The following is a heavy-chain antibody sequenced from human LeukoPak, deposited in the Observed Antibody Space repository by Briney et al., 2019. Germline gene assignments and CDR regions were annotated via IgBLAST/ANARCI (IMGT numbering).Heavy chain of an antibody. CDR1: GFTFSNYW. Sequence: GGSLRLSCAASGFTFSNYWMSWVSQAPGKGLEWVANIKEDGSEEYYVDSVKGRLTISRDNARDSLYLQMNGLRAEDTAVYYCARDNDLLRYFDWPLDYWGQGTLVTVSS. V-gene: IGHV3-7*01. D-gene: IGHD3-9*01. CDR2: IKEDGSEE. J-gene: IGHJ4*02. CDR3: ARDNDLLRYFDWPLDY.